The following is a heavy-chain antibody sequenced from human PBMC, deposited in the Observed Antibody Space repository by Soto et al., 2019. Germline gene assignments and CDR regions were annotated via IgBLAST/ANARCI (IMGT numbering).Heavy chain of an antibody. CDR1: GLAVTSNY. V-gene: IGHV3-53*02. J-gene: IGHJ6*02. CDR2: VYSSGTT. Sequence: EVQLVETGGGLIQPGGSLSLSCAASGLAVTSNYMSWVRQAPGMGLEWVSIVYSSGTTYYADSVKGRFTFSRDKSKNTIYLQMRNLRAEDTAVYYCARVDTYDYYYSMDVWGQGTTVTVSS. D-gene: IGHD5-18*01. CDR3: ARVDTYDYYYSMDV.